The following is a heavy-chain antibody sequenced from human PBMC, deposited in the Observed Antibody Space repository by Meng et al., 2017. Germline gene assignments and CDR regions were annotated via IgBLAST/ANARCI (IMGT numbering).Heavy chain of an antibody. V-gene: IGHV1-2*02. D-gene: IGHD3-10*01. CDR3: ARHASPYGSGSYFGYFDY. Sequence: ASVKVSCKASGYTFTGYYMHWVRQAPGQGLEWMGWINPNSGGTNYAQKFQGRVTMTRDKSISTAYLQWSSLKASDTAMYYCARHASPYGSGSYFGYFDYWGQGTLVTVSS. CDR2: INPNSGGT. CDR1: GYTFTGYY. J-gene: IGHJ4*02.